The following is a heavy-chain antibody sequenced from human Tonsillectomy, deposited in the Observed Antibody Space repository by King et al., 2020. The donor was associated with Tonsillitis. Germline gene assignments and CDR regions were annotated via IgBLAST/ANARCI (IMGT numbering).Heavy chain of an antibody. CDR3: ARGPQLDTAMGTNFDY. CDR1: GGSISSGGYS. Sequence: LQLQESGSGLVKPSQTLSLTCAVSGGSISSGGYSWSWIRQPPGKGLEWIGYIYHSGSTYYNPSLKSRVTISVDRSKNQFSLKLSSVTAADTAVYYCARGPQLDTAMGTNFDYWGQGTLVTVSS. CDR2: IYHSGST. J-gene: IGHJ4*02. D-gene: IGHD5-18*01. V-gene: IGHV4-30-2*01.